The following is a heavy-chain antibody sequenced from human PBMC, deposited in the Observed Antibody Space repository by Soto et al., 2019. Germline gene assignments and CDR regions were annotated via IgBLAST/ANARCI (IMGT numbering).Heavy chain of an antibody. CDR1: GFTFSSCA. J-gene: IGHJ6*02. CDR3: IKDRRSTRRAMDV. CDR2: ISSNGAAT. V-gene: IGHV3-64D*06. D-gene: IGHD2-2*01. Sequence: GGPLRLSCSASGFTFSSCAMHWVRQAAGKGLEYVSGISSNGAATYYAESVKDRFIISRDNSRNTLFLQVNSLTGEDTAVYYCIKDRRSTRRAMDVWGQGTMVTVSS.